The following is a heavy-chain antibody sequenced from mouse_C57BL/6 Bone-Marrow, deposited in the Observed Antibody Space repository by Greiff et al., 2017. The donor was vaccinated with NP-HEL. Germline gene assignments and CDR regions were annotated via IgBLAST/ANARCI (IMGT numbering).Heavy chain of an antibody. V-gene: IGHV14-4*01. D-gene: IGHD1-1*01. Sequence: EVQLQQSGAELVRPGASVKLSCTASGFNIKDDYMHWVKQRPEQGLEWIGWIDPENGDTEYASKFQGKATITADKSSNTAYLQLSSLTSEDTAVYYCTTEITTVVATDYWGQGTTLTVSS. CDR3: TTEITTVVATDY. CDR1: GFNIKDDY. CDR2: IDPENGDT. J-gene: IGHJ2*01.